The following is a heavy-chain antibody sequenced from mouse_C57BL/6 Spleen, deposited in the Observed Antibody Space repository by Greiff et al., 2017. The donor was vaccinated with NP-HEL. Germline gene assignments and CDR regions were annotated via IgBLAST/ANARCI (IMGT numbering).Heavy chain of an antibody. Sequence: EVQLQQSGPELVKPGASVKISCKASGYTFTDYYMNWVKQSHGKSLEWIGDINPNNGGTSYNQKFKGKATLTVDKSSSTAYMELRSLTSEDSAVYYCAREGSLRIRYFDVWGTGTTVTVSS. CDR3: AREGSLRIRYFDV. J-gene: IGHJ1*03. D-gene: IGHD1-1*01. V-gene: IGHV1-26*01. CDR1: GYTFTDYY. CDR2: INPNNGGT.